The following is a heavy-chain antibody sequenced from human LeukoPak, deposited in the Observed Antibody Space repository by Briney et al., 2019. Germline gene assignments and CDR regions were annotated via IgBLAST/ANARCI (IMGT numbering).Heavy chain of an antibody. D-gene: IGHD3-10*01. CDR3: ARDLRGAPFRFYYYGMDV. Sequence: PGGSLRLSCAASGFTFSNAWMSWVRQAPGKGLVWVSRISSDESSTYYADSVKGRFTISRDNSKNTLYLQMNSLRAEDTAVYYCARDLRGAPFRFYYYGMDVWGQGTTVTVSS. CDR1: GFTFSNAW. V-gene: IGHV3-74*01. J-gene: IGHJ6*02. CDR2: ISSDESST.